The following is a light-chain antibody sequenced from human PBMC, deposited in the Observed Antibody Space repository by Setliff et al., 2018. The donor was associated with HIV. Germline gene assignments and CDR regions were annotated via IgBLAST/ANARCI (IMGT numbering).Light chain of an antibody. J-gene: IGLJ1*01. Sequence: QSVLTQPASVSGSPGQSITISCTGTSSDVGGYNYVSWYQQHPGKAPKLIIYEVTNRPSGVSNRFSGSKSGNTASLTISGLRAEDEADYYCSSYRSSDTGVFGTGTKVTVL. CDR3: SSYRSSDTGV. CDR1: SSDVGGYNY. CDR2: EVT. V-gene: IGLV2-14*01.